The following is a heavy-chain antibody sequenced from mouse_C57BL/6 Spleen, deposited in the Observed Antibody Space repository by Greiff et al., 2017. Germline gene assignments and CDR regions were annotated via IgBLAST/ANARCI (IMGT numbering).Heavy chain of an antibody. CDR2: ISNGGGST. J-gene: IGHJ2*01. CDR3: ARHSGTPYYFDD. CDR1: GFTFSDYY. V-gene: IGHV5-12*01. D-gene: IGHD4-1*01. Sequence: DVQLVESGGGLVQPGGSLKLSCAASGFTFSDYYMYWVRQTPEKRLEWVAYISNGGGSTYYPDTVKGRFTISRDNAKNTLYLQMSRLKSEDTAMYYCARHSGTPYYFDDWGQGTTLTVAS.